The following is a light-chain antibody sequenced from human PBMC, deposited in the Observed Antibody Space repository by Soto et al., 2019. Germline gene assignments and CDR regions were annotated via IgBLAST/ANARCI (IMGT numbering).Light chain of an antibody. Sequence: QSALTQPASVSGSPEQSITISCTGTSNDVGRYNLVSWYQQHPGKAPKVMIYEATTRPSGVSNRFSGSKSGNTASLTISGLQAKDEADDYCCEYAGSGTVVFGGGTTLTVL. CDR1: SNDVGRYNL. CDR2: EAT. CDR3: CEYAGSGTVV. J-gene: IGLJ3*02. V-gene: IGLV2-23*01.